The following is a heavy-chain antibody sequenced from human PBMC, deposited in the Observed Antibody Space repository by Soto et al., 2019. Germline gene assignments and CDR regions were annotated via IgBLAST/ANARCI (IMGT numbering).Heavy chain of an antibody. CDR3: ARAHPFIVATMSIDF. D-gene: IGHD5-12*01. Sequence: QVQLAQSGGEVKKLGASLKVSCKSSGYTFINHGISWVRQAPGQGLEWMGWISPYNGHTNSAQKFQDRMSMTTDTSTATAYMELRSLRTDDTAVYYCARAHPFIVATMSIDFWGQGTLVSVSS. CDR2: ISPYNGHT. V-gene: IGHV1-18*01. J-gene: IGHJ4*02. CDR1: GYTFINHG.